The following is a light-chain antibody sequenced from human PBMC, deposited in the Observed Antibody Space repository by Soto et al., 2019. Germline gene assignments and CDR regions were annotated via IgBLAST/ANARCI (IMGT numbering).Light chain of an antibody. V-gene: IGLV1-51*01. J-gene: IGLJ1*01. CDR3: GSWDGSLSAYV. CDR2: DDN. CDR1: SSNIGGNS. Sequence: QSVLTQPPSVSAAPGQKVTISCSGSSSNIGGNSVSWYQQLPGTAPKLLIYDDNTRPSGIPDRFSGSKSGTSATLGITGIQTGDEADYYGGSWDGSLSAYVFGTGTKVTV.